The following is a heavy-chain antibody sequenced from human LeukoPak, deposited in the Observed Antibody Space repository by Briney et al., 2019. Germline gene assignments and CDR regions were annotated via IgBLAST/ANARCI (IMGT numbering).Heavy chain of an antibody. V-gene: IGHV4-39*01. J-gene: IGHJ6*03. CDR1: GVSISSSNSY. Sequence: SETLSLTCTVSGVSISSSNSYWGWIRQPPGKGLEWIGSIYYTGNTYYNPSLKSRVTISVDTSKNQFSLKLSSVTAADTAVYYCARHSAYYYYMDVWGKGTTVTISS. CDR3: ARHSAYYYYMDV. CDR2: IYYTGNT.